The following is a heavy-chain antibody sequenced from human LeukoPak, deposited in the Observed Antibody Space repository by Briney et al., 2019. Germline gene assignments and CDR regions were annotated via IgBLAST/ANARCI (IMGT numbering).Heavy chain of an antibody. Sequence: ASVKVSCKASGYTFTGYYIHWVRQAPGQGLEWMGRINPNSGGTNYAQKFQGRVTMTRDTSISTAYMELSKLRSDDTAVYYCARGRSFYSGSYEAINWFDPWGQGTLVTVSS. CDR2: INPNSGGT. CDR1: GYTFTGYY. V-gene: IGHV1-2*06. J-gene: IGHJ5*02. D-gene: IGHD1-26*01. CDR3: ARGRSFYSGSYEAINWFDP.